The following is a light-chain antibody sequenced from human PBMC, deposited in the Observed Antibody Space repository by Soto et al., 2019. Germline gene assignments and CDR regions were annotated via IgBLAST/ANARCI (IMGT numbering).Light chain of an antibody. J-gene: IGKJ1*01. CDR2: EVS. CDR1: QSLLHNDGKTY. V-gene: IGKV2-29*03. Sequence: ILMTHTPLSLSTIPAHTASISFKSSQSLLHNDGKTYFYWYVQKAGQAPQPLIYEVSNRFSGVPERFSGSGSRTDFTLKISRVEADDVGIYYCMKAIDIPWKFGQGTKVDIK. CDR3: MKAIDIPWK.